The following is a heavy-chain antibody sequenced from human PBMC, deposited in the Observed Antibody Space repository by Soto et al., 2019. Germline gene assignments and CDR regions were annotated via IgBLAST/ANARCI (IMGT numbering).Heavy chain of an antibody. CDR2: IYYSGSN. J-gene: IGHJ4*02. CDR3: AKDQEYYYDSSGYFDY. V-gene: IGHV4-31*03. CDR1: GGSISSGAHY. Sequence: PSETLSLTCTVSGGSISSGAHYWSWIRQLPGKGLEWIGNIYYSGSNYYNPSLKSRVTISVDTSNNQFSLNLSSVTAADTAVYYCAKDQEYYYDSSGYFDYWGQGTLVTVSS. D-gene: IGHD3-22*01.